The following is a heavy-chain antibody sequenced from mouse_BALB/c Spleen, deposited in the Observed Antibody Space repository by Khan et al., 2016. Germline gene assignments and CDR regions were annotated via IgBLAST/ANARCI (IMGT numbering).Heavy chain of an antibody. V-gene: IGHV7-3*02. D-gene: IGHD1-1*01. Sequence: EVELVESGGGLVQPGGFLRLSCATSGFTFTDYYMSWVRQPPGKALEWLGFIRNKANGYTTDYSASVKGRFTISRANSQLFLYLQMITLRAEDSATYYCASDRDYGSRYWYVDVWGAGTTVTVSS. J-gene: IGHJ1*01. CDR1: GFTFTDYY. CDR3: ASDRDYGSRYWYVDV. CDR2: IRNKANGYTT.